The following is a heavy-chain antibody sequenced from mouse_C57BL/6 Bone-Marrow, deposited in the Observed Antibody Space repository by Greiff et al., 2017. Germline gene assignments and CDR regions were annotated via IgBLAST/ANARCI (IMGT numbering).Heavy chain of an antibody. J-gene: IGHJ2*01. CDR1: GYTFTSYW. V-gene: IGHV1-64*01. CDR2: IHPNSGST. CDR3: ARRGGFGYCDY. Sequence: VQLQQPGAELVKPGASVTLSCKASGYTFTSYWMHWVKQRPGQGLEWIGMIHPNSGSTNYNEKFKSKATLTVDKSSSTAYMRLSSLTSEDSAVYYCARRGGFGYCDYWGQGTTLTGSS.